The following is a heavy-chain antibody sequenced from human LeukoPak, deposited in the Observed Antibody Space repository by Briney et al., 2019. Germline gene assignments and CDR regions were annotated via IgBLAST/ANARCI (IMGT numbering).Heavy chain of an antibody. CDR2: ISWNSGSI. V-gene: IGHV3-9*01. CDR1: GFTFDDYA. CDR3: AKGRNSGSYYSPFGY. J-gene: IGHJ4*02. D-gene: IGHD1-26*01. Sequence: GGSLRLSCAASGFTFDDYAMHWVRQAPGKGLEWVSGISWNSGSIGYADSVKGRFTISRDNAKNSLYLQMNSLRAEDTALYYCAKGRNSGSYYSPFGYWGQGALVTVSS.